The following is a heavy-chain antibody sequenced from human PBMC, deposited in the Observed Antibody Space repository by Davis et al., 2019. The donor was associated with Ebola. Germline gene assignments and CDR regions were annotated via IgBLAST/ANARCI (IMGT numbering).Heavy chain of an antibody. J-gene: IGHJ4*02. CDR1: GGSISSYY. Sequence: SETLSLTCTVSGGSISSYYWSWIRQPPGKGLEWIGYIYYSGSTNYNPSLKSRVTISVDTSKNQFSLKLTPVTAADTAVYYCARAQFLEWLFDYWGQGTLVTVSS. CDR3: ARAQFLEWLFDY. CDR2: IYYSGST. V-gene: IGHV4-59*08. D-gene: IGHD3-3*01.